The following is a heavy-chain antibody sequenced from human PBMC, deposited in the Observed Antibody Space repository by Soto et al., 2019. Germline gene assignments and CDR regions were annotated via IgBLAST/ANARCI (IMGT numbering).Heavy chain of an antibody. CDR1: GGSISSYY. CDR3: ARDSGHYSFYYYYGMDV. D-gene: IGHD3-10*01. V-gene: IGHV4-59*01. CDR2: IYYSGST. J-gene: IGHJ6*02. Sequence: SETLSLTCTVSGGSISSYYWSWIRQPPGKGLEWIGYIYYSGSTNYNPSLKSRVTISVDTSKNQFSLKLSSVTAADTAVYYCARDSGHYSFYYYYGMDVWGQGTTVTVSS.